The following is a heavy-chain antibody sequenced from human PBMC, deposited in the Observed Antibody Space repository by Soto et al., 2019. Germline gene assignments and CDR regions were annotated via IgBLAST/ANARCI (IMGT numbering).Heavy chain of an antibody. V-gene: IGHV4-39*07. CDR3: AREGPTDAFDY. CDR2: IYYSGNI. J-gene: IGHJ4*02. Sequence: SETLSLTCTVSGGSISSSSYYWGWIRQPPGKGLEWIGYIYYSGNINYNPSLQSRVSISIDTSKNQFSLNLSSVTAADTAVYYCAREGPTDAFDYWGQGTLVTVS. CDR1: GGSISSSSYY.